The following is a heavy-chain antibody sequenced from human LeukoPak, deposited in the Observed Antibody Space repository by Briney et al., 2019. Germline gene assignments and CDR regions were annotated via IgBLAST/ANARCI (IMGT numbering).Heavy chain of an antibody. CDR3: ARARGVTEFDY. D-gene: IGHD2-21*02. V-gene: IGHV3-74*01. CDR2: IYSDGSST. J-gene: IGHJ4*02. CDR1: GFTFSSYW. Sequence: GGSLRLSCAASGFTFSSYWMHWVRQAPGEGLVWVSRIYSDGSSTSYADSVKGRFTISGDNARNTLYLQMNSLRAGDTAVYYCARARGVTEFDYWGQGTLVTVSS.